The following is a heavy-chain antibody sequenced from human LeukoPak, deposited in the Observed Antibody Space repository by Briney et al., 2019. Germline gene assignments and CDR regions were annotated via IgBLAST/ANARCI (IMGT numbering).Heavy chain of an antibody. J-gene: IGHJ4*02. D-gene: IGHD5-24*01. Sequence: ASVKVSCKASGYTFTNYYTHWVRQAPGQGLEWLGIINPSGDNTNYAQKFQGRVTMTRDTSTSTVYMELNSLRSEDTAVYYCARGRRDGYNSPDYWGQGTLVTASA. CDR3: ARGRRDGYNSPDY. CDR2: INPSGDNT. V-gene: IGHV1-46*01. CDR1: GYTFTNYY.